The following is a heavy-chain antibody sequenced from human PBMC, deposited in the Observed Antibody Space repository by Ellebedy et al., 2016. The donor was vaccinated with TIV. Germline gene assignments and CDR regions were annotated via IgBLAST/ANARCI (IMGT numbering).Heavy chain of an antibody. CDR2: IYSGGST. CDR3: ASFFGTGGFDP. Sequence: GGSLRLSCAASGFTVSSNYMSWVRQAPGKGLEWVSVIYSGGSTNYADSVKGRFTISRDNSKNTVYLQMNSLRAEDTALYYCASFFGTGGFDPWGQGTLVTVSS. CDR1: GFTVSSNY. D-gene: IGHD3-3*01. V-gene: IGHV3-66*01. J-gene: IGHJ5*02.